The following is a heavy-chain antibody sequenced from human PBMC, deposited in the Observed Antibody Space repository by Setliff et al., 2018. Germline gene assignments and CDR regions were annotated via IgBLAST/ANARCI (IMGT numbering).Heavy chain of an antibody. CDR3: ARGRDPAYYYDSGGYYWDY. Sequence: GASVKVSCQASGYSFPSYGIGWVRQAPGQGLEWMGWISAKNGNRNYAQKLQGRVTMTTDTSTSTAYMELRSLRSDDTAVYYCARGRDPAYYYDSGGYYWDYWGQGTLVTVSS. CDR1: GYSFPSYG. V-gene: IGHV1-18*01. J-gene: IGHJ4*02. CDR2: ISAKNGNR. D-gene: IGHD3-22*01.